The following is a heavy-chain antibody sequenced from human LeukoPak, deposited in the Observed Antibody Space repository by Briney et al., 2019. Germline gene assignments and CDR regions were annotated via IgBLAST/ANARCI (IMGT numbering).Heavy chain of an antibody. CDR2: VNHSGST. Sequence: SETLSLTCAVYGGSFSGYYWTWIRQSPEKGLEWIGEVNHSGSTKFNPSLKSRVTISVDTSKNQFSLKLSSVTAADTAVYYCARDSGLNAFDIWGQGTMVTVSS. CDR1: GGSFSGYY. CDR3: ARDSGLNAFDI. V-gene: IGHV4-34*01. J-gene: IGHJ3*02. D-gene: IGHD1-14*01.